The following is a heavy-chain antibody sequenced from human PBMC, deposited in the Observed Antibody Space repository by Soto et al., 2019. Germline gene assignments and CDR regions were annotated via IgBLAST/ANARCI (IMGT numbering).Heavy chain of an antibody. V-gene: IGHV4-39*01. D-gene: IGHD3-9*01. CDR1: GGSISSSSYY. Sequence: PSETLSLTCTVSGGSISSSSYYWGWIRQPPGKGLEWIGSIYYSGSTYYNPSLKSRVTISVDTSKNQFSLKLSSVTAADTAVYYCARVGVGVNYDILTGYPEGLWFDPWGQGTLVTVSS. CDR3: ARVGVGVNYDILTGYPEGLWFDP. CDR2: IYYSGST. J-gene: IGHJ5*02.